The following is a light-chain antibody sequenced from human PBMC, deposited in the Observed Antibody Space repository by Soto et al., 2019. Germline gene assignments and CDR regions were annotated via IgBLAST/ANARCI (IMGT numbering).Light chain of an antibody. V-gene: IGKV3-20*01. CDR1: QSVSSSY. CDR2: GAS. CDR3: QQYGSSPPLT. Sequence: IVMTHAPAALSVSPGEIATLSFRAIQSVSSSYLAWYQQKPGQAPRLLIYGASSRATGIPDRFSGSGSGTDFTLTISRLEPEDFAVYYCQQYGSSPPLTFGGGTKVDIK. J-gene: IGKJ4*01.